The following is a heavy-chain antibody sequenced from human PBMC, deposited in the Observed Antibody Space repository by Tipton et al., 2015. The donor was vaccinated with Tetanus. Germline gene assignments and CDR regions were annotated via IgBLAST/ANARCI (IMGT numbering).Heavy chain of an antibody. CDR3: ARSKTEYSYGYVKMYYFDY. J-gene: IGHJ4*02. V-gene: IGHV4-34*01. Sequence: TLSLTCAVYGGSFSGYYWSWIRQPPGKGLEWIGEINHSGSTNYNPSLKSRVTISVDTSKNQFSLKLSSVTAADTAVYYCARSKTEYSYGYVKMYYFDYWGQGTLVTVSS. CDR2: INHSGST. D-gene: IGHD5-18*01. CDR1: GGSFSGYY.